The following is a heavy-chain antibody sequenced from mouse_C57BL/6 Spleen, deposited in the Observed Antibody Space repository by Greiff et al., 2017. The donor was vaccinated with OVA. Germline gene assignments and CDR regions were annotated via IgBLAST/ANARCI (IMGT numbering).Heavy chain of an antibody. J-gene: IGHJ3*01. V-gene: IGHV1-72*01. CDR3: AREGGIGPWFAY. CDR1: GYTFTSYW. CDR2: IDPNSGGT. Sequence: QVQLQQPGAELVKPGASVKLSCKASGYTFTSYWMHWVKQRPGRGLEWIGRIDPNSGGTKYNEKFKSKATLTVDKPSSTAYMQLSSLTSKDSAVYYCAREGGIGPWFAYWGQGTLVTVSA.